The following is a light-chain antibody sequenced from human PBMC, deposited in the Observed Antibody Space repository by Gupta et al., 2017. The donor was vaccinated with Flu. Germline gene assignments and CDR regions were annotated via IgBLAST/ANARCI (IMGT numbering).Light chain of an antibody. CDR1: SGSGASSNY. CDR2: NTN. V-gene: IGLV8-61*01. Sequence: TGTLTCGLSSGSGASSNYPSWYQQTPGQAPRTRIYNTNTRSSGVPDRFSGSILGNKAALTITGAKADDESDYHCVLYVGSGIAVFGGGTKLTV. J-gene: IGLJ3*02. CDR3: VLYVGSGIAV.